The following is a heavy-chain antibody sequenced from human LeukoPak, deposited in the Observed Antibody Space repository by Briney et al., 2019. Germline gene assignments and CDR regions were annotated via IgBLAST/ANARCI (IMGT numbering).Heavy chain of an antibody. CDR1: GGSISSSSYY. Sequence: SETLSLTCTVSGGSISSSSYYWSWIRQPAGKGLEWIGRIYTSGGTNYNPSLKSRVTMSVDTSKNQFSLKLSSVTAADTAVYYCARDLCSSTSCSFDYWGQGTLVTVSS. D-gene: IGHD2-2*01. J-gene: IGHJ4*02. CDR2: IYTSGGT. V-gene: IGHV4-61*02. CDR3: ARDLCSSTSCSFDY.